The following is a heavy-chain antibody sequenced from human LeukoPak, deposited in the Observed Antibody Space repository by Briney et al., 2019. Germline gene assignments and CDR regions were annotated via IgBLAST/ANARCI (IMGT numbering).Heavy chain of an antibody. CDR1: GYSISSGYH. D-gene: IGHD7-27*01. CDR3: ARENWVFDY. J-gene: IGHJ4*02. CDR2: VYRSGIT. Sequence: SETLSLTCVVSGYSISSGYHWVWIRQPPGEGLEWIGSVYRSGITYYNPSLKSRVTISVDTSKNQISLKVRSVTAADTAVYYCARENWVFDYWGQGILVTVSS. V-gene: IGHV4-38-2*02.